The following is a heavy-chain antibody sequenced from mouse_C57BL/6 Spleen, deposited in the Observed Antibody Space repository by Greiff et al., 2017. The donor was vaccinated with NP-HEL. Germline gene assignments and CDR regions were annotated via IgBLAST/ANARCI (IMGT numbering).Heavy chain of an antibody. CDR1: GYTFTSYW. V-gene: IGHV1-55*01. J-gene: IGHJ2*01. CDR3: ARAGGPYYYGSSYDY. CDR2: IYPGSGST. D-gene: IGHD1-1*01. Sequence: QVQLKQPGAELVKPGASVKMSCKASGYTFTSYWITWVKQRPGQGLEWIGDIYPGSGSTNYNEKFKSKATLTVDTSSSTAYMQLSSLTSEYSAVYYCARAGGPYYYGSSYDYWGQGTTLTVSS.